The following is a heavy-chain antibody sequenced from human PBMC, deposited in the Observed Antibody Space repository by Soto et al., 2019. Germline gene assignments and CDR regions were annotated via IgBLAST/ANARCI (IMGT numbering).Heavy chain of an antibody. J-gene: IGHJ5*02. Sequence: EVQLVESGGGLVQPGRSLRLSCAASGFTFGDYAMHWVRQAPGKGLEWVSGISWNSGSIGYADSVKGRFTISRDNAKNSLYLQMNRLRAEDTALYYCAKLGGYPPTWGQGTLVNVSS. V-gene: IGHV3-9*01. CDR3: AKLGGYPPT. D-gene: IGHD1-1*01. CDR2: ISWNSGSI. CDR1: GFTFGDYA.